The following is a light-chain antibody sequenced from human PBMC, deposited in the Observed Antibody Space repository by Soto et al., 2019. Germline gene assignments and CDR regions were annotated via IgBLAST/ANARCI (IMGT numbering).Light chain of an antibody. J-gene: IGLJ2*01. CDR2: DVS. CDR3: SSYTSSRGV. V-gene: IGLV2-14*03. CDR1: SSDVGGYNY. Sequence: QSALTQPASVSGSPGQSITISCTGTSSDVGGYNYVSWYQHHPGKAPKLMIYDVSNRPSGVSNRFSGSKSGNTASLTISGLQAEDEADYYCSSYTSSRGVFGGGTKLTVL.